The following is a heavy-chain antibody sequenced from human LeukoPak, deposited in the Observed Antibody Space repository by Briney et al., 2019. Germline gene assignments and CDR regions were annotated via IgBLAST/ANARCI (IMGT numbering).Heavy chain of an antibody. CDR3: ARDVYYDFWSGYSH. J-gene: IGHJ4*02. Sequence: GGSLRLSCAASGFTFSSYWMQSVRQAPGEGVVWVSRINRDGSSTSYADSVKGRFTSSRDNAKNTLYLQMNSLRADDTAVYYCARDVYYDFWSGYSHWGQGTLVTVSS. CDR2: INRDGSST. CDR1: GFTFSSYW. V-gene: IGHV3-74*01. D-gene: IGHD3-3*01.